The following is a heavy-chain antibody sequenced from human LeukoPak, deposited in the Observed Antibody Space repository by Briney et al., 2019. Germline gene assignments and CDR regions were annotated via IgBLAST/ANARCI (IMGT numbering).Heavy chain of an antibody. Sequence: GGPLRLPCAASGITYSAYSMNWVRQAPGKGLEWVSYITSSSSTIYYADSVKGRFTISRDNAKNSLYLQMNSLRDEDTAVYYCAKSGSYRFDYWGQGTLVTVSS. V-gene: IGHV3-48*02. J-gene: IGHJ4*02. CDR3: AKSGSYRFDY. CDR2: ITSSSSTI. D-gene: IGHD1-26*01. CDR1: GITYSAYS.